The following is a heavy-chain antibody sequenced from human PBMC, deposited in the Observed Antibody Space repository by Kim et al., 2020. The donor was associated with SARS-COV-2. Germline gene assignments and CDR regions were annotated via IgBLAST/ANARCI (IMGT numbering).Heavy chain of an antibody. CDR2: T. J-gene: IGHJ3*01. Sequence: TKYEERLQGRVTMTRETYISTVYMELSRLKSDETAVYYCARGANTLSAFDLWGQGTMVTVSS. V-gene: IGHV1-2*02. CDR3: ARGANTLSAFDL.